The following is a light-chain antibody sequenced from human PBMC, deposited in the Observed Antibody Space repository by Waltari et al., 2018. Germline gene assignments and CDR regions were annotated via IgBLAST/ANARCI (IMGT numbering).Light chain of an antibody. CDR1: SSDFGGYDY. Sequence: QSALTQPPSASGSPGQSVTISCTGTSSDFGGYDYVSWYQQHPGKVPKLMIYDVSKRPPEVPDRFAGSKPGSTASLTVSGLQAEDEADYYCGSFTGANWVFGGGTKLTVL. J-gene: IGLJ3*02. CDR2: DVS. V-gene: IGLV2-8*01. CDR3: GSFTGANWV.